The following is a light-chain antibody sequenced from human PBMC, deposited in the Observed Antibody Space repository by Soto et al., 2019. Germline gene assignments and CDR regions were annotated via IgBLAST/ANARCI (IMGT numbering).Light chain of an antibody. CDR1: NSDVGSHNF. V-gene: IGLV2-14*02. CDR2: EAS. J-gene: IGLJ3*02. CDR3: GSLTNGATCV. Sequence: QSALTQPASVSGSPGQSITISCTGTNSDVGSHNFVSWYQQYPGKAPKLLIYEASKQPSGLSNRFSGSKSGNTASLTISGLQAEDEADYYCGSLTNGATCVFGVGTKVTVL.